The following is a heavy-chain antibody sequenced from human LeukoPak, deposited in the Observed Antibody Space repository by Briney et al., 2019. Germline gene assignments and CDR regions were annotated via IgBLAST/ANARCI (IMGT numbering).Heavy chain of an antibody. J-gene: IGHJ4*02. CDR2: ISPYNGNT. V-gene: IGHV1-18*01. CDR3: ARVDNGGFTRSLYYFDY. Sequence: ASVKVSCKASGYSFISYGLYWVRQAPGQGLEWMGWISPYNGNTNYAQNLQGRVTMTTDTSTSTAYMELRSLRSDDTAVYYCARVDNGGFTRSLYYFDYWGQGTLVTVSS. CDR1: GYSFISYG. D-gene: IGHD1-14*01.